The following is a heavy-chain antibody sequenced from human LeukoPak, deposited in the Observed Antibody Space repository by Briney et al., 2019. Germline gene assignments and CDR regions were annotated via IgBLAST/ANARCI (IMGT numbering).Heavy chain of an antibody. CDR3: ARTSGESTAALRAPFDY. J-gene: IGHJ4*02. V-gene: IGHV3-48*01. CDR1: GFTFSSYS. Sequence: PGGSLRLSCAASGFTFSSYSMNWVRQAPGKGLEWVSYISSSSSTIYYADSVKGRFTISRDNAKNSLYLQMDSLRAEDAAVYYCARTSGESTAALRAPFDYWGQGTLATVSS. D-gene: IGHD6-6*01. CDR2: ISSSSSTI.